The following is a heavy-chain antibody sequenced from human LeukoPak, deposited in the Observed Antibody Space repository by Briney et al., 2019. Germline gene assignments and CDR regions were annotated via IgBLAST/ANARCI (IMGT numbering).Heavy chain of an antibody. CDR3: ARGRAGYYYDSSGYYFDY. Sequence: PSETLSLTCTVSGYSISSGYYWGWIRQPPGKGLEWIGSIYHSGSTYYNPSLKSRVTISVDTSKNQFSLKLSSVTAADTAVYYCARGRAGYYYDSSGYYFDYWGQGTLVTVSS. CDR1: GYSISSGYY. V-gene: IGHV4-38-2*02. CDR2: IYHSGST. D-gene: IGHD3-22*01. J-gene: IGHJ4*02.